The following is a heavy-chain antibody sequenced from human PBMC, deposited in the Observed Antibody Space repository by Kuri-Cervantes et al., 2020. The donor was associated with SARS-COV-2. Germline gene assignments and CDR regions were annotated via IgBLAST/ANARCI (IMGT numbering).Heavy chain of an antibody. D-gene: IGHD4-11*01. CDR3: VSQGDYSPDVNPAHYAFDI. Sequence: LRLSCTVSGGSISSGSYYWSWIRQPAGKGLEWIGYIYTSGSTNYNPSLKSRVTISVDTSKNQFSLKLSSVTAADTAVYYCVSQGDYSPDVNPAHYAFDIWGQGTMVTVSS. V-gene: IGHV4-61*09. CDR2: IYTSGST. J-gene: IGHJ3*02. CDR1: GGSISSGSYY.